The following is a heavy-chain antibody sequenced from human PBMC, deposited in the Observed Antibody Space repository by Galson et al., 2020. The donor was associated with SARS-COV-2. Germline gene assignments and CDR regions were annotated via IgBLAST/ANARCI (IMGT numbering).Heavy chain of an antibody. J-gene: IGHJ6*02. V-gene: IGHV3-30*04. CDR1: GFTFSSYA. Sequence: TGGSLRLSCAASGFTFSSYAMHWVRQAPGKGLEWVAVISYDGSNKYYADSVKGRFTISRDNSKNTLYLQMNSLRAEDTAVYYCARANWGNYYYGMDVWGQGTTVTVSS. CDR3: ARANWGNYYYGMDV. D-gene: IGHD7-27*01. CDR2: ISYDGSNK.